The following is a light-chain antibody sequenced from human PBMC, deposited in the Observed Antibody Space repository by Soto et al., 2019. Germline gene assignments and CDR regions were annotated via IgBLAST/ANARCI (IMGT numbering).Light chain of an antibody. V-gene: IGKV1-6*01. J-gene: IGKJ1*01. CDR2: AAS. Sequence: IQMTQSPSSLSASVGDRVTITCRASQGIRSALGWYQQKPGKVPKLLIYAASTLRSGVPSRFSGSGSGRDFTLTISSLQPEDFATYYCLLDYSYFWAFGQGTKVDIK. CDR3: LLDYSYFWA. CDR1: QGIRSA.